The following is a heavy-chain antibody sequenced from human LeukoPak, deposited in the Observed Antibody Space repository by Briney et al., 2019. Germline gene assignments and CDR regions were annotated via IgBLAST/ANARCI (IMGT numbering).Heavy chain of an antibody. CDR1: GFTFSIYA. J-gene: IGHJ5*02. Sequence: GGSLRLSCSASGFTFSIYAMHWVRQAPGKGLDWVSGLSGGGGSTYYADSVKGRFTISRDNSKNTLYLQMNSLRAEDTAVYYCAKTGYCSSTSCSAGFDPWGQGTLVTVSS. V-gene: IGHV3-23*01. CDR2: LSGGGGST. CDR3: AKTGYCSSTSCSAGFDP. D-gene: IGHD2-2*01.